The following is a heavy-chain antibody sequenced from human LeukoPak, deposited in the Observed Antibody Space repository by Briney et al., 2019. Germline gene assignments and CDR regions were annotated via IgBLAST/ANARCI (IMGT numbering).Heavy chain of an antibody. CDR1: GGSFSGYY. J-gene: IGHJ4*02. V-gene: IGHV4-34*01. D-gene: IGHD4-17*01. CDR3: GRRYGDYGIDY. Sequence: SETLSLTCAVYGGSFSGYYWSWIRQPPGKGLEWIGEINHSGSTNYNPSLKSRVTISVDTSKNQFSLKLSSVTAADTAVYYCGRRYGDYGIDYWGQGTLVTVSS. CDR2: INHSGST.